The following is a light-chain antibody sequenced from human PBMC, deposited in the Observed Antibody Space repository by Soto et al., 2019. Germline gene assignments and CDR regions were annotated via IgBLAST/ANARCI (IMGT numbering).Light chain of an antibody. CDR3: QQGYSTIT. Sequence: DIQMTQSPSSLSASVGDRVTITCRASQSIGSYFNWYQQNPGKAPKLLIYAASTLQSGVPSRFSASGYGTDFTLTISSLQPEDFATYYCQQGYSTITFGHGTRLDIK. CDR1: QSIGSY. V-gene: IGKV1-39*01. J-gene: IGKJ5*01. CDR2: AAS.